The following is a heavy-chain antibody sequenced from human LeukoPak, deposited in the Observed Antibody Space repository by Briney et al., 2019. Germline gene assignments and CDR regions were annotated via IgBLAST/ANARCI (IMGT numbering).Heavy chain of an antibody. D-gene: IGHD5-18*01. CDR2: MNPNSGNT. J-gene: IGHJ4*02. CDR1: GYTFISYD. V-gene: IGHV1-8*01. CDR3: ARVVRGYSYGYEVSIYSDY. Sequence: GASVKVSCKASGYTFISYDINWVRQATGQGLEWMRWMNPNSGNTGYAQKFQGRVTMTRNTSISTAYMELSSLRSEDTAVYYCARVVRGYSYGYEVSIYSDYWGQGTLVTVSS.